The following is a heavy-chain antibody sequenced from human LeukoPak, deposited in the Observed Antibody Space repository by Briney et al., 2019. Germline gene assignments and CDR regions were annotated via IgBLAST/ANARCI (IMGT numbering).Heavy chain of an antibody. D-gene: IGHD1-7*01. Sequence: GGSLRLSCAASGFTFSSYSMNWVRQAPGKRLEWVSSISSSSSYIYYADSVKGRFTISRDNAKNSLYLQMNSLRAEDTAVYYCARALGWGNYDAFDIWGQGTMVTVSS. CDR2: ISSSSSYI. CDR1: GFTFSSYS. CDR3: ARALGWGNYDAFDI. V-gene: IGHV3-21*01. J-gene: IGHJ3*02.